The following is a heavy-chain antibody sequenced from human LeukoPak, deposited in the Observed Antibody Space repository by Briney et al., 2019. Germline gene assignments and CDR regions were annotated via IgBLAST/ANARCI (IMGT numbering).Heavy chain of an antibody. CDR2: ISSSGSTI. CDR1: GFTFSDYY. Sequence: GGSLRLSCAASGFTFSDYYMSWIRQAPGKGLEWVSYISSSGSTIYYADSVKGRFTISRDNAKNSLYLQMNSQRAEDTAVYYCAREDIVVVPAAIRYYYYGMDVWGQGTTVTVSS. V-gene: IGHV3-11*01. D-gene: IGHD2-2*02. CDR3: AREDIVVVPAAIRYYYYGMDV. J-gene: IGHJ6*02.